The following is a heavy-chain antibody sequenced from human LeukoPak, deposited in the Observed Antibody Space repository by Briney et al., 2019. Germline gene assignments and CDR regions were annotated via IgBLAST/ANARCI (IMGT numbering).Heavy chain of an antibody. CDR2: VFHAGNT. D-gene: IGHD2-21*02. CDR3: ARTYCSGGDCFFSDI. J-gene: IGHJ3*02. CDR1: GDSISSTNW. Sequence: SETLSLTCAVSGDSISSTNWWTWVRQPPGKGLERIGEVFHAGNTNYNPSFRSRVTISVDKSKNQFSLSLSSVTGADTAVYHCARTYCSGGDCFFSDIWGQGTMVIVSS. V-gene: IGHV4-4*02.